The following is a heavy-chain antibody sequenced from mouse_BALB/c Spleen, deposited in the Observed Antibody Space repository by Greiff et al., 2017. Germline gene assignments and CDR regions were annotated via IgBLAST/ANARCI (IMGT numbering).Heavy chain of an antibody. Sequence: EVQRVESGGGLVQPGGSLKLSCAASGFTFSSYGMSWVRQTPDKRLELVATINSNGGSTYYPDSVKGRFTISRDNAKNTLYLQMSSLKSEDTAMYYCAKPYGNYALWYFDYWGQGTTLTVSS. CDR1: GFTFSSYG. CDR3: AKPYGNYALWYFDY. V-gene: IGHV5-6-3*01. D-gene: IGHD2-1*01. J-gene: IGHJ2*01. CDR2: INSNGGST.